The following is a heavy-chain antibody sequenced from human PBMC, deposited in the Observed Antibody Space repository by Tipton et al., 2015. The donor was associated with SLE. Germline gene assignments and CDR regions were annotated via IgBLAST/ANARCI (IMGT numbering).Heavy chain of an antibody. D-gene: IGHD5/OR15-5a*01. CDR2: LYAGGST. V-gene: IGHV4-39*07. CDR1: GVSISTSRYY. Sequence: TLSLTCSVSGVSISTSRYYWGWIRQSPGQGLEWVGSLYAGGSTYYNPSLKSRVSISVDTSESQFSLKLSSVTAADTALYYCARSVRVWGQGTLVTVSS. J-gene: IGHJ4*02. CDR3: ARSVRV.